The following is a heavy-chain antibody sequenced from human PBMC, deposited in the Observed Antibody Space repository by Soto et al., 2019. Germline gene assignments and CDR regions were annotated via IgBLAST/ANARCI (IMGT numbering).Heavy chain of an antibody. CDR3: ARDRVAVAGKGGVDY. D-gene: IGHD6-19*01. CDR1: GFTFSSYA. Sequence: QVQLVESGGGVVQPGRSLRLSCAASGFTFSSYAMHWVRQAPGKGLEWVAVISYDGSNKYYADSVKGRFTISRDNSXITLYLQMNSLRAEDTAVYYCARDRVAVAGKGGVDYWGQGTLVTVSS. CDR2: ISYDGSNK. J-gene: IGHJ4*02. V-gene: IGHV3-30-3*01.